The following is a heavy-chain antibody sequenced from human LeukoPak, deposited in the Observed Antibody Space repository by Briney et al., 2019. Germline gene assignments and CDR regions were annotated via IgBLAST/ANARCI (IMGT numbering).Heavy chain of an antibody. CDR3: VRDWEWKAARNLFDP. CDR2: TSGDNVNT. J-gene: IGHJ5*02. D-gene: IGHD6-6*01. V-gene: IGHV1-18*01. CDR1: GYSFINYG. Sequence: ASVKVSCKASGYSFINYGISWVRQARGQGLEWMGWTSGDNVNTYYAQKFLVRVIMTTETSTTTAYMELRSLRPDDTAVYYCVRDWEWKAARNLFDPWGQGTRVTVSS.